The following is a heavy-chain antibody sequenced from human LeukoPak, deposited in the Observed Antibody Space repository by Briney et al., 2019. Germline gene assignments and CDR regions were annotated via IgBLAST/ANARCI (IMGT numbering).Heavy chain of an antibody. D-gene: IGHD6-19*01. CDR1: GDSVSSNSAA. Sequence: SQTLSLTCAIPGDSVSSNSAAWNWNRQSPLRVLEWLGTTYYRSKRYNDYAVSVKSRITITPDTSKNNFSLQLNSLTPANTAVYYCTSSRGYSSGWREGYYFYYWGQGTLVTVSS. CDR3: TSSRGYSSGWREGYYFYY. CDR2: TYYRSKRYN. J-gene: IGHJ4*02. V-gene: IGHV6-1*01.